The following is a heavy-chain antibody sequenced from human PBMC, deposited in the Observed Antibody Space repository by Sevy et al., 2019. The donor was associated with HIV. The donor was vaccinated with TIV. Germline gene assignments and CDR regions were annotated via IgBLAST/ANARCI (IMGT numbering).Heavy chain of an antibody. J-gene: IGHJ6*02. D-gene: IGHD1-26*01. Sequence: GGSLRLSCAASGFTFSSHSMNWVRQAPGKGLEWVSSISSSSSYIYYADSVKGRFTISRDNAKNSLYLQMNSLRAEDTAVYYCAREVRLLRDRRGMDVWGQGTTVTVSS. CDR2: ISSSSSYI. CDR3: AREVRLLRDRRGMDV. CDR1: GFTFSSHS. V-gene: IGHV3-21*01.